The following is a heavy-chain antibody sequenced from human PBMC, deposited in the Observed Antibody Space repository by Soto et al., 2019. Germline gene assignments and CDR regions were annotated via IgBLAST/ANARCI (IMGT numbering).Heavy chain of an antibody. CDR3: AYYSSGRAFDI. Sequence: PSETLSLTCTVSGGSISSYYWSWIRQPPGKGLECIGYIYYSGSTNYNPSLKSRVTISVDTSKNQFSLKLSSVTAADTAVYYCAYYSSGRAFDIWGQGTMVTVSS. J-gene: IGHJ3*02. D-gene: IGHD6-19*01. CDR2: IYYSGST. CDR1: GGSISSYY. V-gene: IGHV4-59*08.